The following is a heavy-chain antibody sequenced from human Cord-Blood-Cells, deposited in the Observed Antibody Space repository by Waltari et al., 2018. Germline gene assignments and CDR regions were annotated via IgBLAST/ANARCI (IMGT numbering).Heavy chain of an antibody. D-gene: IGHD2-15*01. V-gene: IGHV1-69*01. CDR2: SIPIFGTA. Sequence: QVQLVQSGAEVKKPGSSVKVSCKASGGTSSSYAISWVRQAPGQGLEWMGGSIPIFGTANDAQKFQGRVTITADESTSTAYMELSSLRSEDTAVYYCASVGRYCSGGSCYFDYWGQGTLVTVSS. CDR3: ASVGRYCSGGSCYFDY. J-gene: IGHJ4*02. CDR1: GGTSSSYA.